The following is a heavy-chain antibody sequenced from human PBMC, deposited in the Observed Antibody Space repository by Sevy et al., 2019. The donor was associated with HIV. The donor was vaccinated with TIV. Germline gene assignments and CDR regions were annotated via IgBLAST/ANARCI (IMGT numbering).Heavy chain of an antibody. D-gene: IGHD3-16*02. J-gene: IGHJ4*02. V-gene: IGHV4-39*02. CDR3: AGGDSSFYFHD. CDR1: GDALSSSSYF. CDR2: VFQSWST. Sequence: SETLSLTCTVSGDALSSSSYFWGWIRQPPRRELEWIGNVFQSWSTSYNPALKSRVTISVDTSKNHFSLKLTSVTAADTAVYYCAGGDSSFYFHDWGQGTLVTVSS.